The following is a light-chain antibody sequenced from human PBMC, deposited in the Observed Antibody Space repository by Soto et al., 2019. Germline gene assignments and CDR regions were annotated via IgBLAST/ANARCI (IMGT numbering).Light chain of an antibody. V-gene: IGKV1-5*03. CDR1: LTIGSF. J-gene: IGKJ1*01. CDR3: QQYNTYWT. Sequence: IRMSQCPSTMSASXGDRATISAPTSLTIGSFLARYQQKTGXASKAXIYEASTLQSGVPSRFSGSGYGKEFNLTITGLQPDDLATYDCQQYNTYWTFGQGTKVDIK. CDR2: EAS.